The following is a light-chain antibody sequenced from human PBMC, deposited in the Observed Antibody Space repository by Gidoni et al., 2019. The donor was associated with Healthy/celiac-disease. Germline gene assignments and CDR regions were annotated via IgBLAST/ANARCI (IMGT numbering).Light chain of an antibody. CDR3: QQYGSSPLT. V-gene: IGKV3-20*01. Sequence: EIVLTQSRGTLSFAPGERATLSCRASQSVRSSYLAWYQLKPGQAPRLLIYGASSRATGIPDRVSGRGSGTDFTLTISRLEPEDFSVYYCQQYGSSPLTFGGGTKVEIK. J-gene: IGKJ4*01. CDR1: QSVRSSY. CDR2: GAS.